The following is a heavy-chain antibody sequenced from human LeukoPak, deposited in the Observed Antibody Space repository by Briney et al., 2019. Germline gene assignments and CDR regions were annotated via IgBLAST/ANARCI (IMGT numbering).Heavy chain of an antibody. Sequence: GGSLRLSCTATGFTFGDYAMSWFRQAPGKGLEWVGFIRSKAYGGTTEYAASVKGRFTISRDDSKSIAYLQMDSLKTEDTAVYYCTSPRTIVVVPAAAHYWAQGTLVTVSS. J-gene: IGHJ4*02. D-gene: IGHD2-2*01. CDR3: TSPRTIVVVPAAAHY. V-gene: IGHV3-49*03. CDR1: GFTFGDYA. CDR2: IRSKAYGGTT.